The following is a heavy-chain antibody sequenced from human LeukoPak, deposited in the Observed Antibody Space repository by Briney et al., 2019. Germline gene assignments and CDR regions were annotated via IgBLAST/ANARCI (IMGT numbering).Heavy chain of an antibody. D-gene: IGHD2-15*01. CDR1: NDSISSGDYY. Sequence: PSETLSLSCTVSNDSISSGDYYWNWIRQPPGKGLEWIGYIFHRGGTSYNPSLKSRILFSVDTSQNQFSLKLNSVTAADTAVYYCVREILYCSGGSCYRGPFDNWGQGTLVTVSA. J-gene: IGHJ4*02. V-gene: IGHV4-30-4*01. CDR3: VREILYCSGGSCYRGPFDN. CDR2: IFHRGGT.